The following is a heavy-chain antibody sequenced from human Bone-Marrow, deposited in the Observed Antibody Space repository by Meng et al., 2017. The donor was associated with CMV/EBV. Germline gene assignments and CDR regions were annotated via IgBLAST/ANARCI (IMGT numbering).Heavy chain of an antibody. Sequence: SVKVSCKASGGTFSSYAISWVRQAPGQGLEWMGGIIPIFGTANYAQKFQGRVTITTDESTSTAYMELSSLRSEDTAVYYCARVGFGNYIPYYYYYYGMDVWAQGTTVTVSS. J-gene: IGHJ6*02. CDR1: GGTFSSYA. CDR2: IIPIFGTA. CDR3: ARVGFGNYIPYYYYYYGMDV. V-gene: IGHV1-69*05. D-gene: IGHD4-11*01.